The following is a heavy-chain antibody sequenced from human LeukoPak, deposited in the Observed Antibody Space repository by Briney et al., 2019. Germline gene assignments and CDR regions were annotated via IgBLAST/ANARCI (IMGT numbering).Heavy chain of an antibody. J-gene: IGHJ4*02. Sequence: PGRSLRLSCAASGISFSAHGMHWVRQAPGKGLEWVAVISYDGSNKYYADSVKGRFTISRDNSKNTLYLQMNSLRAEDTAVYYCAKDSSGQGFNCWGQGTLVTVSS. CDR2: ISYDGSNK. V-gene: IGHV3-30*18. CDR3: AKDSSGQGFNC. CDR1: GISFSAHG. D-gene: IGHD3-22*01.